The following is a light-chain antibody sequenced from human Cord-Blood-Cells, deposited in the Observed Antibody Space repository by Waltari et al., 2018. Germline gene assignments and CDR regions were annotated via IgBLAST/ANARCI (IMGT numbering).Light chain of an antibody. J-gene: IGKJ3*01. CDR1: QSVSSN. CDR3: QQYNNWPGIT. V-gene: IGKV3-15*01. Sequence: EIVMTQSPATLSVSPGERATLSCRASQSVSSNLAWYQQKPGQAPRLLIYGASTRSSGIPARFGGSGSGTELTLTNSSLQSEDFAVYYWQQYNNWPGITFGPGTKVDIK. CDR2: GAS.